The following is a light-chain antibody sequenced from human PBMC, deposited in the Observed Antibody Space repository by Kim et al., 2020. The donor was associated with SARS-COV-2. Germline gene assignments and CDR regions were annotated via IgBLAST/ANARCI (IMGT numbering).Light chain of an antibody. J-gene: IGLJ2*01. CDR3: SSYSSSDIVL. V-gene: IGLV2-14*01. CDR2: DVT. CDR1: SSDVGGYNY. Sequence: QSALTQPASMSGSPGQSISISCTGTSSDVGGYNYVSWFQQHPGKAPKVIIYDVTKRPSGGSNRFSGSKSSNTASLTISGLQTDDEADYYCSSYSSSDIVLSGGGTQLTVL.